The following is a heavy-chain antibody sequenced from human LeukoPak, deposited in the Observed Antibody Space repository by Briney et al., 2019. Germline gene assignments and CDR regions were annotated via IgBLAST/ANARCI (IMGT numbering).Heavy chain of an antibody. J-gene: IGHJ4*02. Sequence: GGSLRLSCAVSGVTVSSSYMSWVRQAPGKGLEWVSVIYSGGSTYYADSVKGRFTIARDNSKNTLFLQMNSLRAEDTALYYCAKGSSGYFVDFWGQGTLVTVSS. D-gene: IGHD3-22*01. CDR3: AKGSSGYFVDF. CDR2: IYSGGST. CDR1: GVTVSSSY. V-gene: IGHV3-53*01.